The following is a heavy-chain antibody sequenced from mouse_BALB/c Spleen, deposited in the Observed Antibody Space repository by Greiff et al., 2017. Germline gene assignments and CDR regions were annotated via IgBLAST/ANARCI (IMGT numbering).Heavy chain of an antibody. CDR2: IWAGGST. CDR1: GFSLTSYG. D-gene: IGHD2-1*01. Sequence: VKLMESGPGLVAPSQSLSITCTVSGFSLTSYGVHWVRQPPGKGLEWLGVIWAGGSTNYNSALMSRLSISKDNSKSQVFLKMNSLQTDDTAMYYCARYGNYPYYFDYWGQGTTLTVSS. V-gene: IGHV2-9*02. CDR3: ARYGNYPYYFDY. J-gene: IGHJ2*01.